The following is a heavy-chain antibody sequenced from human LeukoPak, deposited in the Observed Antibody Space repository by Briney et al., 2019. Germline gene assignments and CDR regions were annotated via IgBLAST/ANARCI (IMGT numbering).Heavy chain of an antibody. CDR1: GGSISSYY. V-gene: IGHV4-4*07. J-gene: IGHJ3*02. Sequence: SETLSLTCTVSGGSISSYYWSWIRQPAGKGLEWLGRIYTSGSTNYNPSLKSRVTMSVDTSKNQFSLKLSSVTAADTAVYYCARRPPVFGVIIIGDTFDIWGQGTMVTVS. CDR2: IYTSGST. D-gene: IGHD3-3*01. CDR3: ARRPPVFGVIIIGDTFDI.